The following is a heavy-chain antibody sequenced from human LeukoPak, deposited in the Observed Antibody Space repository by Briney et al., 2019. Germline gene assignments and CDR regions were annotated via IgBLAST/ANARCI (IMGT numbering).Heavy chain of an antibody. Sequence: ASVKVSCKASGYTFTGYYMHWVRQAPGQGLEWMGWINPNSGGTNYAQKFQGRVTMTRDTSISTAYMELSRLRSDDTAVYYCARGKGYCSGGSCSTGYNWFGPWGQGTLVTVSS. J-gene: IGHJ5*02. CDR2: INPNSGGT. CDR3: ARGKGYCSGGSCSTGYNWFGP. V-gene: IGHV1-2*02. D-gene: IGHD2-15*01. CDR1: GYTFTGYY.